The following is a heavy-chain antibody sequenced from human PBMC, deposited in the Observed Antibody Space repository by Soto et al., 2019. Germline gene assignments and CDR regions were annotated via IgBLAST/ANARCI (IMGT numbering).Heavy chain of an antibody. D-gene: IGHD3-3*01. CDR3: AHSVLRTVFGLVTTTAIYFDF. CDR1: GFSLTTSGVG. J-gene: IGHJ4*02. Sequence: QITLNESGPTQVKPRQTLTLTCTFSGFSLTTSGVGVCWIRQSPGKAPEWLALIYWDDDKRYSQSLKSRLTITKDTSKNRVVLTMDDLDPADTAIYYCAHSVLRTVFGLVTTTAIYFDFWGQGPPGAVSS. CDR2: IYWDDDK. V-gene: IGHV2-5*02.